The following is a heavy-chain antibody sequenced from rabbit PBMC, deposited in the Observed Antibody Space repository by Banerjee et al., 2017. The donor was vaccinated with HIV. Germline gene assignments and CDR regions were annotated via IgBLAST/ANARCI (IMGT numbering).Heavy chain of an antibody. CDR3: ARERYAGYAGYGYAEGGYFNL. CDR2: IVAGSSGST. V-gene: IGHV1S45*01. D-gene: IGHD6-1*01. Sequence: QEQLEESGGDLVKPEGSLTLTCTASGFSFSSYWMWWVRQAPGKGLGWIACIVAGSSGSTYYANWAKGRFTISKTSSTTVTLQMTSLTAADTATYFCARERYAGYAGYGYAEGGYFNLWGQGTLVTVS. CDR1: GFSFSSYW. J-gene: IGHJ4*01.